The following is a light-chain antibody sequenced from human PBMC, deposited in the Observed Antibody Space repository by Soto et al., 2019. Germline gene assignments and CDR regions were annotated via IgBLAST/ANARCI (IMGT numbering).Light chain of an antibody. CDR2: GAS. Sequence: EIVMTQSPATLSVSPGERATLSCRASQSVSSNLAGYQQKPGQAPRLLIYGASTRATGIPARFSGSGSGTEFILTIISQQSEDFAVYYCQQYNNWPPITFGQGTRLEIK. V-gene: IGKV3-15*01. CDR1: QSVSSN. J-gene: IGKJ5*01. CDR3: QQYNNWPPIT.